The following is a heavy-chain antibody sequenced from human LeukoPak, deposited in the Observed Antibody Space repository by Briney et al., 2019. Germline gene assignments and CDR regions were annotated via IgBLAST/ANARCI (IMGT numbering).Heavy chain of an antibody. CDR3: ARDNGYCSGGSCAPVPFDY. Sequence: PGGSLRLSCAASGFTFCSYNMNWVRQAPGKGLEWVSYISCSTSTIYYADSVKGRFTISRDNAKNSLYLQMHSLRAEDTAVYYCARDNGYCSGGSCAPVPFDYWGQGTLVTVSS. CDR2: ISCSTSTI. J-gene: IGHJ4*02. D-gene: IGHD2-15*01. CDR1: GFTFCSYN. V-gene: IGHV3-48*01.